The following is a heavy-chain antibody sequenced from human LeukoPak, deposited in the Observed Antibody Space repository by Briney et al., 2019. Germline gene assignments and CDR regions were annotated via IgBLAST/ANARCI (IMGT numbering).Heavy chain of an antibody. CDR1: GYTFTSYA. D-gene: IGHD2-2*01. J-gene: IGHJ4*02. CDR2: INPNSGGT. Sequence: GASVKVSCKASGYTFTSYAMHWVRQAPGQRLEWMGWINPNSGGTNYAQKFQGRVTMTRDTSISTAYMELSRLRSDDTAVYYCARDIVVVPAATVLRYWGQGTLVTVSS. V-gene: IGHV1-2*02. CDR3: ARDIVVVPAATVLRY.